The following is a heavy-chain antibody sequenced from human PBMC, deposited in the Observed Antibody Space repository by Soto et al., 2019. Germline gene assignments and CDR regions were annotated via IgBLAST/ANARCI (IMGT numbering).Heavy chain of an antibody. Sequence: GASVKVSCKASGYTSTSYYMHWVRQAPGQGLEWMGIINPSGGSTSYAQKFQGRVTMTRDTSTSTVYMELSSLRSEDTAVYYCARGVYDFWSGYWVRFDYWGQGTLVTVSS. CDR2: INPSGGST. V-gene: IGHV1-46*01. J-gene: IGHJ4*02. CDR3: ARGVYDFWSGYWVRFDY. CDR1: GYTSTSYY. D-gene: IGHD3-3*01.